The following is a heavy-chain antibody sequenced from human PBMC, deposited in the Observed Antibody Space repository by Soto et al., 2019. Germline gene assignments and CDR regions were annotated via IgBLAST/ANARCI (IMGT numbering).Heavy chain of an antibody. CDR2: ISPNGQGI. D-gene: IGHD1-7*01. CDR1: GFTLSSYG. Sequence: GGSLRLSCAASGFTLSSYGMSWVRQAPGKGLEWVSAISPNGQGIYYADSVRGRFTISRDTFKNTVFLHMDSLRAEDTAVYYCAKDRNYPRDCFHYWGQGTLVTVSS. J-gene: IGHJ4*02. V-gene: IGHV3-23*01. CDR3: AKDRNYPRDCFHY.